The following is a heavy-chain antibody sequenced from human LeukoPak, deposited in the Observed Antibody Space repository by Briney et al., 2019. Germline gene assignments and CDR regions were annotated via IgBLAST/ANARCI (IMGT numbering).Heavy chain of an antibody. CDR3: AREGAYCSGGSCYSFFDY. CDR2: INPNSGGT. CDR1: GYTFTGYY. J-gene: IGHJ4*02. D-gene: IGHD2-15*01. V-gene: IGHV1-2*06. Sequence: GASVKVSSKASGYTFTGYYMHWVRQAPGQGLEWMGRINPNSGGTNYAQKFQGRVTMTRDTSISTAYMELSRLRSDDTAVYYCAREGAYCSGGSCYSFFDYWGQGTLVTVSS.